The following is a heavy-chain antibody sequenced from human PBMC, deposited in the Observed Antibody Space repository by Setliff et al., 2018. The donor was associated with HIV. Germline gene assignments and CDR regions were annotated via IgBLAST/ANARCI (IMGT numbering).Heavy chain of an antibody. D-gene: IGHD6-25*01. V-gene: IGHV3-21*01. CDR1: GFTFSTYN. CDR3: ARVRARYSSGWSFDY. Sequence: GGSLRLSCAASGFTFSTYNMNWVRPAPGRGLEWISSISVSGFNLYYADSVKGRFFVSRDDAKNSLFLQMNSLKAEDTAVYFCARVRARYSSGWSFDYWGQGTPVTV. J-gene: IGHJ4*02. CDR2: ISVSGFNL.